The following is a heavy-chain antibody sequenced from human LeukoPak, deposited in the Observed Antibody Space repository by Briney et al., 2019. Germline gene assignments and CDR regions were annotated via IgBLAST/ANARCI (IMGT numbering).Heavy chain of an antibody. J-gene: IGHJ6*03. D-gene: IGHD2-15*01. Sequence: GRSLTLACAASGFTFGSYAVGWVRQAPGGGLEWDSAVIASGGSTYYADSLKGRFTISRDTSKNTLYLQMNSLRAEDTAVYYCAKEGVDCSGGSCYYGYYYMDVWGKGTTVTVSS. CDR3: AKEGVDCSGGSCYYGYYYMDV. CDR2: VIASGGST. V-gene: IGHV3-23*01. CDR1: GFTFGSYA.